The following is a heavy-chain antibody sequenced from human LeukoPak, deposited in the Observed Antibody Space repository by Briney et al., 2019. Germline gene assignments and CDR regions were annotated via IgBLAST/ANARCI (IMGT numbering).Heavy chain of an antibody. CDR3: ATETTARLDAFDI. CDR2: IIPILGIA. CDR1: GGTFSSYA. V-gene: IGHV1-69*04. J-gene: IGHJ3*02. D-gene: IGHD4-17*01. Sequence: ASVKVSCKASGGTFSSYAISWVRQAPGQGLEWMGRIIPILGIANYAQKFQGRVTITADKSTSTAYMELSSLRSEDTAVYYCATETTARLDAFDIWGQGTMVTVSS.